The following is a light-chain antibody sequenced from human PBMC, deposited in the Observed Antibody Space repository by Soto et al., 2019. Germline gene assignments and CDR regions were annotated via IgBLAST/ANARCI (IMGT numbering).Light chain of an antibody. V-gene: IGKV3-20*01. CDR1: QSVSSSY. J-gene: IGKJ3*01. CDR3: QQYGSSLFT. CDR2: GAS. Sequence: EIVLTQSPGTLSLSPGERATLSCRASQSVSSSYLAWYQQKPGQAPRLLIYGASSRATGISDRFSGSGSGTAFTLTISRLEPEDFAVYYCQQYGSSLFTFGSGTKVDIK.